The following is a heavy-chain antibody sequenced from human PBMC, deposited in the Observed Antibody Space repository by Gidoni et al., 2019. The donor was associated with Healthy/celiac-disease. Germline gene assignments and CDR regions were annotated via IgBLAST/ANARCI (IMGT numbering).Heavy chain of an antibody. V-gene: IGHV3-23*01. J-gene: IGHJ4*02. CDR1: GFSFSSYA. D-gene: IGHD3-22*01. CDR2: ISGSGGST. CDR3: AKGFTSGYYFWYY. Sequence: EVQMLESGGGLVPPGGSLCLYCEASGFSFSSYALSWVRQAPEKGLEWVSAISGSGGSTYYAESVKGRFTLSRDNSKNTLYLQMNSLRAEDTAVYYCAKGFTSGYYFWYYWGQGTLVTVSS.